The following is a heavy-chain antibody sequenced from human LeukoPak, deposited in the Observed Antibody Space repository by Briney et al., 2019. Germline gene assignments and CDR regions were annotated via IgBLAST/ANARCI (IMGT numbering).Heavy chain of an antibody. Sequence: TSETLSLTCAVSGGSISSGGYSWSWIRQPPGKGLEWIGYIYHSGSTYYNPSLKSPVTISVDRSKNQFSLKLSSVTAADTAVYYCARGGYDYVWGSYHAFDIWGQGTMVTVSS. CDR1: GGSISSGGYS. V-gene: IGHV4-30-2*01. CDR3: ARGGYDYVWGSYHAFDI. CDR2: IYHSGST. D-gene: IGHD3-16*02. J-gene: IGHJ3*02.